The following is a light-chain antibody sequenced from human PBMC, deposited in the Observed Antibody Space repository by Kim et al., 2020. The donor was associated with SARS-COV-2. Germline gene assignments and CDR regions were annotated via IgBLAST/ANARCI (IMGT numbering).Light chain of an antibody. CDR3: QHYGSPTLT. CDR2: DTS. J-gene: IGKJ4*01. V-gene: IGKV3-20*01. CDR1: ASVSNTY. Sequence: EIVLTQSPGTLSLSPGERATLSCRASASVSNTYVAWYQQKPGQAPRLLIYDTSSRATGIADRFSGSGSGADFTLTISRLEPEDFAVFYCQHYGSPTLTFGRGTKVDIK.